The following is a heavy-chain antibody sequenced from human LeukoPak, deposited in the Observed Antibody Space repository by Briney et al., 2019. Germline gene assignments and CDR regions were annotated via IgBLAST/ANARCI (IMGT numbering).Heavy chain of an antibody. CDR3: ARARLGCSSTSCYPSPYYYYGMDV. Sequence: ASVKVSCKASGYTFTGYYMHWVRQAPGQGLEWMGWINPNSGGTNYAQKFQGWVTMTRDTSISTAYMELSRLRSDDTAVYYCARARLGCSSTSCYPSPYYYYGMDVWGQGTTVTVSS. V-gene: IGHV1-2*04. D-gene: IGHD2-2*01. CDR1: GYTFTGYY. CDR2: INPNSGGT. J-gene: IGHJ6*02.